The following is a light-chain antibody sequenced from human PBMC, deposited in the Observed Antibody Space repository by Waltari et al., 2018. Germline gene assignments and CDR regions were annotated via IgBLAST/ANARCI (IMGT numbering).Light chain of an antibody. J-gene: IGKJ2*01. CDR1: HTISDW. Sequence: DVQMTQSPSTTSASVGASVTITCRASHTISDWLAWYQQKLGQAPHLLIYKASILESGVPSRFSGSASGTEFTLTISSLQPDDFATYYCQQHHNSPYTFGQGTHLEIK. CDR3: QQHHNSPYT. CDR2: KAS. V-gene: IGKV1-5*03.